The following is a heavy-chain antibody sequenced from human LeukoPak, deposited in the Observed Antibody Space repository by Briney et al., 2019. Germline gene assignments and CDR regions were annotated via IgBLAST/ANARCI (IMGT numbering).Heavy chain of an antibody. CDR3: ARAGYDYVWGSYRANWFDP. V-gene: IGHV4-34*01. CDR1: GESFSGYY. CDR2: INHSGST. Sequence: MPSETLSLTCAVYGESFSGYYWSWIRQPPGKGLEWIGEINHSGSTNYNPSLKSRVTISVDTSKNQFSLKLSSVTAADTAVYYCARAGYDYVWGSYRANWFDPWGQGTLVTVSS. J-gene: IGHJ5*02. D-gene: IGHD3-16*02.